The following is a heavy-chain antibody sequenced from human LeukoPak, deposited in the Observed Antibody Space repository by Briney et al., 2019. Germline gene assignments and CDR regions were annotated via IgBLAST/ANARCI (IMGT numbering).Heavy chain of an antibody. CDR3: ARSRTRRFGELLPVPFDP. Sequence: ASVKVSCKASGYTFTSYYMHWVRQAPGQGLEWMGIINPSGGSTSYAQKFQGRVTITRNTSISTAYMELSSLRSEDTAVYYCARSRTRRFGELLPVPFDPWGQGTLVTVSS. D-gene: IGHD3-10*01. CDR2: INPSGGST. CDR1: GYTFTSYY. V-gene: IGHV1-46*01. J-gene: IGHJ5*02.